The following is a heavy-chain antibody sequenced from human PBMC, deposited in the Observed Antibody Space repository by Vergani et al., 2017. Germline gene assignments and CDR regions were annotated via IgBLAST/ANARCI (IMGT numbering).Heavy chain of an antibody. J-gene: IGHJ3*01. CDR3: VHRLGYFDWDGAFDV. V-gene: IGHV2-5*01. D-gene: IGHD3-9*01. Sequence: QITLRESGPTLVKPTQTLTLTCTFSGFSLTTGGEGVGWIRQPPGRALEWLAFVYWNDDERYSPSLKSRVTITKDTYKNEVILTMATMDPVDTATYYCVHRLGYFDWDGAFDVWGPGTIVTVSS. CDR2: VYWNDDE. CDR1: GFSLTTGGEG.